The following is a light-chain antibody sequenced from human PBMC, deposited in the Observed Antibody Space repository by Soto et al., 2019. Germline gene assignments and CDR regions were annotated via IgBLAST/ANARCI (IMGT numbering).Light chain of an antibody. CDR1: QSVSSY. V-gene: IGKV3-11*01. J-gene: IGKJ1*01. Sequence: EILLTQSPSTLSLSPGDRATLSCRASQSVSSYLAWYQQKPGQAPRLLIYDASNMPTGIPTRFSGSVSGTDFPLTISSLEQEFFAFYYCQQRSNSWTFGQGTKVEIK. CDR2: DAS. CDR3: QQRSNSWT.